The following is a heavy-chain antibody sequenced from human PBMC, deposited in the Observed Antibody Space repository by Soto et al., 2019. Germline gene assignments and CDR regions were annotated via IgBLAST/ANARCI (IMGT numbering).Heavy chain of an antibody. CDR1: GYTFTSYA. CDR3: ARISGWYSWFDP. D-gene: IGHD6-19*01. V-gene: IGHV1-3*01. Sequence: VASVKVSCKASGYTFTSYAMHWVRQAPGQRLEWMGWINAGNGNTKYSQKFQGRVTITRDTSASTAYMELSSLRSEDTAVYYCARISGWYSWFDPWGQGTLVTVSS. J-gene: IGHJ5*02. CDR2: INAGNGNT.